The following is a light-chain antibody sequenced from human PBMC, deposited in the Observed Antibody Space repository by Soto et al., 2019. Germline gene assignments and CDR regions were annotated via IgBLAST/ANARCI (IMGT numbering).Light chain of an antibody. CDR2: SNN. V-gene: IGLV1-44*01. CDR1: SSNIGSNT. J-gene: IGLJ2*01. Sequence: QSVLTQPPSASVTPGQRVTISCSGISSNIGSNTVNWYQQLPGTAPKLLIYSNNQRPSGVPDRFSGSKSGTSASLAISGLQSEDEADYYCAAWDDSLNGVVFGGGTKVTVL. CDR3: AAWDDSLNGVV.